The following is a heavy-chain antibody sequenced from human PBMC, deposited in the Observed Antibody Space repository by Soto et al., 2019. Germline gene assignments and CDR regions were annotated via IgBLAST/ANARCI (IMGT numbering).Heavy chain of an antibody. CDR1: GGTFSSFA. J-gene: IGHJ4*02. Sequence: QVQLVQSGAEVKKPGSSVKVSCKASGGTFSSFAISWVRQAPGQGLAWMGAIIPICGTIKYAQKFQGRVTITADESTSTAYMELSSLSSEDTAVYYCARGGGIVLVVAASSPYYFDYWGQGTLVTVSS. CDR2: IIPICGTI. V-gene: IGHV1-69*12. D-gene: IGHD2-15*01. CDR3: ARGGGIVLVVAASSPYYFDY.